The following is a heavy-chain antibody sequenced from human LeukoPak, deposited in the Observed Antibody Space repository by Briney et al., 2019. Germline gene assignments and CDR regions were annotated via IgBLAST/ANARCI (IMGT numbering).Heavy chain of an antibody. J-gene: IGHJ4*02. Sequence: GGSLRLSCAASGFTVSSNYMNWVRQAPGKGLEWVSSISTSSTYIYYADSVKGRFTISRDNAKNSLYLQMNTLGDDDTAVYYCARDEPTDAEYWGQGTLVTVSS. V-gene: IGHV3-21*06. CDR2: ISTSSTYI. D-gene: IGHD4-11*01. CDR3: ARDEPTDAEY. CDR1: GFTVSSNY.